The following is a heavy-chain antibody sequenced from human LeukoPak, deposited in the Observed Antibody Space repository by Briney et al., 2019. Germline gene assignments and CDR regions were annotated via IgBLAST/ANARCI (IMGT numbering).Heavy chain of an antibody. CDR1: GYTFTGYY. Sequence: AASVKVSCKASGYTFTGYYMHWVRQAPGQGLEWMGWINPNSGGTNYAQKFQGRVTMTRDTSISTAYMELSRLRSDDTAVYYCARAGYSSSWVAFDIWGQGTMVSVSS. CDR2: INPNSGGT. CDR3: ARAGYSSSWVAFDI. J-gene: IGHJ3*02. V-gene: IGHV1-2*02. D-gene: IGHD6-13*01.